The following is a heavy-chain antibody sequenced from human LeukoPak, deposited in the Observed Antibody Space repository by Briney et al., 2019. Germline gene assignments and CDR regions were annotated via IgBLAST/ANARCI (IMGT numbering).Heavy chain of an antibody. D-gene: IGHD2-15*01. Sequence: PGGFLRLSCEASGFTFSNYGMHWVRQAPGKGLEWVAVIWYDGSKELYADFVKGRFSISRDNSKNMVSLQVNSLRVEDTAIYYCARDGGSCHNGSCYSYYLDYWGQGTPVIVSS. V-gene: IGHV3-33*01. J-gene: IGHJ4*02. CDR1: GFTFSNYG. CDR3: ARDGGSCHNGSCYSYYLDY. CDR2: IWYDGSKE.